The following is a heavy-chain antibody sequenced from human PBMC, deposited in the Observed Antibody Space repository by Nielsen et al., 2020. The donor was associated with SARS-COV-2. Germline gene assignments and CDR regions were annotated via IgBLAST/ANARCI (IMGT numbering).Heavy chain of an antibody. D-gene: IGHD3-22*01. CDR3: ASYYYDSSGYYPLEY. V-gene: IGHV3-9*01. Sequence: SLKISCAASGFTFDDYAMHWVRQAPGKGLEWVSGISWNSGSIGYADSVKGRFTISRDNAKNSLYLQMNSLRPEDTALYYCASYYYDSSGYYPLEYWGQGTLVTVSS. J-gene: IGHJ4*02. CDR1: GFTFDDYA. CDR2: ISWNSGSI.